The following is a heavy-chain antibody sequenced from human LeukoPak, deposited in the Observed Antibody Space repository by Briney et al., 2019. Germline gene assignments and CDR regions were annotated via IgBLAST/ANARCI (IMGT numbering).Heavy chain of an antibody. J-gene: IGHJ4*02. CDR1: GFTFSSYS. Sequence: PGGSLRLSCAASGFTFSSYSMNWVRQAPGKGLEWVSGINWNGGSTGYADSVKGRFTISRDNAKNSLYLQMNSLRAEDTALYYCARDQTPSHFYFDYWGQGTLVTVSS. V-gene: IGHV3-20*04. CDR3: ARDQTPSHFYFDY. CDR2: INWNGGST. D-gene: IGHD2-2*01.